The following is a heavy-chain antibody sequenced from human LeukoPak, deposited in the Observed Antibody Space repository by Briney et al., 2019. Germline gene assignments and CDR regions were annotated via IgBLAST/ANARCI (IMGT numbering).Heavy chain of an antibody. Sequence: LQTLSLTCTVSGGSISNGDYYWSWIRQPPGKGLEWIGYIYYSGSTYYNPSLKSRVTISVDTSKNQFSLKLSSVTAADTAVYYCARESYGSGSYYPVNYFDYWGQGTLVTVSS. D-gene: IGHD3-10*01. J-gene: IGHJ4*02. CDR3: ARESYGSGSYYPVNYFDY. V-gene: IGHV4-30-4*01. CDR1: GGSISNGDYY. CDR2: IYYSGST.